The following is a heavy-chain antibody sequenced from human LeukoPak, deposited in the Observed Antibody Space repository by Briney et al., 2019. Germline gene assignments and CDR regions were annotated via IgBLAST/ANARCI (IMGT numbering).Heavy chain of an antibody. V-gene: IGHV1-2*02. CDR1: GYTFSGYY. J-gene: IGHJ3*02. CDR3: ARQVSAFDI. Sequence: ASVKVSCKASGYTFSGYYMNWVRQAPGQGLEWMGWINPNSGGTNYAQKFQGRVTMTRDTSISTAYMELSRLGSDDTAVYYCARQVSAFDIWGQGTMVTVSS. CDR2: INPNSGGT.